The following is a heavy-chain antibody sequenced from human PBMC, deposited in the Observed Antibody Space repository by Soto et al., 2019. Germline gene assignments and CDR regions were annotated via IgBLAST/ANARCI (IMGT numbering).Heavy chain of an antibody. CDR1: GHSFTSYW. CDR2: IYPGDVDT. CDR3: ARVTTVVNPVVYYYGMDV. J-gene: IGHJ6*02. V-gene: IGHV5-51*01. Sequence: GESLKTPCKSSGHSFTSYWIGGERQMPGKXLEWMGIIYPGDVDTRYSPSFQGQLTSSADKSISTAYLQWSSLKASDTAMYYWARVTTVVNPVVYYYGMDVWGQGATVTVSS. D-gene: IGHD4-17*01.